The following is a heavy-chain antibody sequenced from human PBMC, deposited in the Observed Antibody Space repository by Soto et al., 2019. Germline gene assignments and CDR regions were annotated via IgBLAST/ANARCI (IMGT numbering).Heavy chain of an antibody. CDR1: GYSFTSYW. CDR2: IDPSDSYT. D-gene: IGHD3-10*01. Sequence: GESLKISCNGSGYSFTSYWISWVRQMPGKGLEWMGRIDPSDSYTNYSPSFQGHVTISADKSISTAYLQWSSLKASDTAMYYCARLPLWFGELSLGYGMDVWGQGTTVTVSS. CDR3: ARLPLWFGELSLGYGMDV. J-gene: IGHJ6*02. V-gene: IGHV5-10-1*01.